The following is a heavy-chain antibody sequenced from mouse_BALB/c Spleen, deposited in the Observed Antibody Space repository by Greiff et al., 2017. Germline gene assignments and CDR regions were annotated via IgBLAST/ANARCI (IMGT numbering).Heavy chain of an antibody. J-gene: IGHJ3*01. V-gene: IGHV1-14*01. D-gene: IGHD2-4*01. CDR1: GYTFTSYV. CDR2: INPYNDGT. Sequence: EVQLQESGPELVKPGASVKMSCKASGYTFTSYVMHWVKQKPGQGLEWIGYINPYNDGTKYNEKFKGKATLTSDKSSSTAYMELSSLTSEDSAVYYCARFDDYDWFAYWGQGTLVTVSA. CDR3: ARFDDYDWFAY.